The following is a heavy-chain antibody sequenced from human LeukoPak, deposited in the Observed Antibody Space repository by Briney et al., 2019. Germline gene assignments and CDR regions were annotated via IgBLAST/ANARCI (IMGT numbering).Heavy chain of an antibody. Sequence: PSETLSLTCAVSGGSISSGGYSWSWIQQPPGKGLEWIGYIYHSGSTYYNLSLKSRVTISVDRSKNQFSLKLSSVTAADTAVYYCARASFSSSWYLDYWGQGTLVTVSS. CDR3: ARASFSSSWYLDY. CDR2: IYHSGST. D-gene: IGHD6-13*01. J-gene: IGHJ4*02. CDR1: GGSISSGGYS. V-gene: IGHV4-30-2*01.